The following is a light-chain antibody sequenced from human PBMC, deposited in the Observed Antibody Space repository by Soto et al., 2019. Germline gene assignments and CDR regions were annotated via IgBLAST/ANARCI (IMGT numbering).Light chain of an antibody. CDR2: GSS. CDR3: KQYNSDS. J-gene: IGKJ1*01. Sequence: ELVLKPSPCTLSLSPGDIATLSCRACQSVSNNYLAWYQPHPGQAPRLLIDGSSHRATVIPDRFSGRGSGRDFTLTISRLQPDDLATYYFKQYNSDSCGQGTRVDIK. V-gene: IGKV3-20*01. CDR1: QSVSNNY.